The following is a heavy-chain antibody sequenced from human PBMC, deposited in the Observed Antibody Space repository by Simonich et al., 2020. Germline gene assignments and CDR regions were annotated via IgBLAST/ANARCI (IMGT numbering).Heavy chain of an antibody. CDR1: GYTFTGYY. J-gene: IGHJ6*03. Sequence: QVQLVQSGAEVKKPGASVKVSCKASGYTFTGYYMHWVQQAPGQGLEWIGEVKPNHSGTKDEEKFQGRVTMTRDTAISTAYMELSRLRSDDTAVYYCARDLRGSYYYYYYMDVWGKGTTVTVSS. CDR2: VKPNHSGT. CDR3: ARDLRGSYYYYYYMDV. V-gene: IGHV1-2*02. D-gene: IGHD1-26*01.